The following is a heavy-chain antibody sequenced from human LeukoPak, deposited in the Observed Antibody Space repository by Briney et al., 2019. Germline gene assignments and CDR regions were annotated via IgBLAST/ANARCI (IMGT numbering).Heavy chain of an antibody. CDR1: GFAFSTYG. V-gene: IGHV3-30*03. Sequence: PGGSLRLSCAASGFAFSTYGIHWVRQAPGKGLEWVAVISSDGRNEYYADSVKGRFTISRDNSKNTLYLEMNSLRAEDTAVYYCARGTYGYYYGMDVWGQGTTVTVYS. CDR2: ISSDGRNE. J-gene: IGHJ6*02. CDR3: ARGTYGYYYGMDV. D-gene: IGHD3-16*01.